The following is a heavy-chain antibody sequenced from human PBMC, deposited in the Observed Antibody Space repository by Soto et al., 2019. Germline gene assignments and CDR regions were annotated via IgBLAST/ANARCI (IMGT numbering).Heavy chain of an antibody. J-gene: IGHJ4*02. V-gene: IGHV1-69*06. Sequence: QVQLVQSGAEVKKPGSSVKVSCKASGGTFSSYAISWVRQAPGQGLEWMGGIIPIFGTANYAQKFQGRVTITADKSTSTAYMELSSLRSEDTAVYYCASTPIEDYEFWSGPGAHWGQGTLVTVSS. CDR2: IIPIFGTA. CDR3: ASTPIEDYEFWSGPGAH. D-gene: IGHD3-3*01. CDR1: GGTFSSYA.